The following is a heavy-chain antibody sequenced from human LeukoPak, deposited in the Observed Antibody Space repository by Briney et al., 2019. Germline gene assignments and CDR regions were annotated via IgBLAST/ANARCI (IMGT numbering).Heavy chain of an antibody. CDR1: GFTFSSYE. CDR3: ARERIAVAGYYYYYMDV. D-gene: IGHD6-19*01. V-gene: IGHV3-48*03. CDR2: ISSSGSTI. J-gene: IGHJ6*03. Sequence: GGPLRLSCAASGFTFSSYEMNWVRQAPGKGLEWVSYISSSGSTIYYADSVKGRFTISRDNAKNSLYLQMNSLRAEDTAVYYCARERIAVAGYYYYYMDVWGKGTTVTVSS.